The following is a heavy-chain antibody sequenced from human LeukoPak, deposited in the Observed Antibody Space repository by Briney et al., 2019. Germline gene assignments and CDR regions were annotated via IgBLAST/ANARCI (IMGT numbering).Heavy chain of an antibody. CDR2: VYYSGSS. CDR1: GGSICSYY. CDR3: ARDYGAYAMDY. J-gene: IGHJ4*02. V-gene: IGHV4-59*01. Sequence: SETLSLTCTVWGGSICSYYWRCLRRPPGGGLEWSGYVYYSGSSKYNPYLKRPITISVGTSKNQFSLMLSPVTAADPAVYYCARDYGAYAMDYWGQGTLVTVSS. D-gene: IGHD4-17*01.